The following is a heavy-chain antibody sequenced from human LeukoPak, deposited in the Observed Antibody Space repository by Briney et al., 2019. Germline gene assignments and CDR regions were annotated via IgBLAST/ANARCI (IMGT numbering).Heavy chain of an antibody. CDR1: GFTFSSYW. D-gene: IGHD3-22*01. J-gene: IGHJ4*02. CDR2: INSDGSST. V-gene: IGHV3-74*01. CDR3: ARELDYYDSSGYYYG. Sequence: PGGSLRLSCAASGFTFSSYWMHWVRQAPGKGLVWVSRINSDGSSTSYADSVKGRFTISRDNAKNTVYLQMNSLRAEDTAVYYCARELDYYDSSGYYYGWGQGTLVTVSS.